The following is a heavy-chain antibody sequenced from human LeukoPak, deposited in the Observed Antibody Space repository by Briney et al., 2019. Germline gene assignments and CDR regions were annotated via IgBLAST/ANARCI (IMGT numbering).Heavy chain of an antibody. D-gene: IGHD4-17*01. J-gene: IGHJ2*01. CDR2: IYYSGST. CDR3: ARHPQVGTVTTLDWYFDL. CDR1: GGSISSYY. Sequence: EPSETLSLTCTVSGGSISSYYWSRIRQPPGKGLEWIGYIYYSGSTNYNPSLKSRVTISVDTSKNQFSLKLSSVTAADTAVYYCARHPQVGTVTTLDWYFDLWGRGTLVTVSS. V-gene: IGHV4-59*08.